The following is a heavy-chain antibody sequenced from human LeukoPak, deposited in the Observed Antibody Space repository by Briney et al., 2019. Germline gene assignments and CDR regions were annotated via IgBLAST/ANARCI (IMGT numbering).Heavy chain of an antibody. CDR2: IGTAGDT. CDR3: ARASFDYGGIYFDY. D-gene: IGHD4-23*01. Sequence: PGGSLRLSCAASGFTFSSYDMHWVRQARGQGLERVSAIGTAGDTYYPGSVKGRFTISRENAKNSLYLQMNSLRAGDTAVYYCARASFDYGGIYFDYWGQGTLVTVSS. V-gene: IGHV3-13*01. J-gene: IGHJ4*02. CDR1: GFTFSSYD.